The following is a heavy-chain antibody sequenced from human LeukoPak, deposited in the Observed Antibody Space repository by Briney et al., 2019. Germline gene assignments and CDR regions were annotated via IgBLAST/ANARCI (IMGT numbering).Heavy chain of an antibody. J-gene: IGHJ3*02. D-gene: IGHD4-23*01. V-gene: IGHV3-23*01. Sequence: GGSLRLSCAASGFTFSNYAMSWVRQAPGKGLEWVSAISGSGDRTYYTDSVKGRFTISRDNSKNTLYLQMNSLRADDTAVYYCARVRGGNRGDAFDIWGQGTMVTVSS. CDR1: GFTFSNYA. CDR3: ARVRGGNRGDAFDI. CDR2: ISGSGDRT.